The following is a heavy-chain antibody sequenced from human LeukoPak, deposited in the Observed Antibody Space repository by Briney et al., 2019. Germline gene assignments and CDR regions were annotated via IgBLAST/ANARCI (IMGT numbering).Heavy chain of an antibody. CDR1: GFTLSNHW. CDR3: ARGHYGLDV. J-gene: IGHJ6*01. CDR2: INPSGSET. V-gene: IGHV3-7*03. Sequence: PGGSLRLSCAASGFTLSNHWLTWVRQAPGKRPQWVAHINPSGSETAFLDSVRGRFTISRDRSKDSVYLQVNTLRVEDTAVYHCARGHYGLDVWGQGPTVTVSS.